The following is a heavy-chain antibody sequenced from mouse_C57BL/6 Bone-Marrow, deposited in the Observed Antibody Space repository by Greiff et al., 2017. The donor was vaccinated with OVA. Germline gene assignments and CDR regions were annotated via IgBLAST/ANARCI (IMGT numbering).Heavy chain of an antibody. V-gene: IGHV1-53*01. D-gene: IGHD1-1*01. CDR2: INPSNGGT. J-gene: IGHJ4*01. CDR3: ARERFYYYGSSYAMDY. CDR1: GYTFTSYW. Sequence: QVQLQQPGTELVKPGASVKLSCKASGYTFTSYWMHWVKQRPGQGLEWIGNINPSNGGTNYNEKFKSKATLTVDKSSSTAYMQLSSLTSEDSAVYYCARERFYYYGSSYAMDYWGQGTSVTVSS.